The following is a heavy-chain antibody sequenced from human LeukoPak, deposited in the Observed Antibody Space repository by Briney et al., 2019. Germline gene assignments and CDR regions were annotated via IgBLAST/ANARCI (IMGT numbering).Heavy chain of an antibody. J-gene: IGHJ5*02. CDR3: ARGREPYTNTDWFDP. Sequence: GGSLRLSCAASGFTFHYYGMNWVRQASGKGLEWVSSISSSGVYTYYADSVKGRFTISRDNAENSLYLQMDSLRAEDTGLYYCARGREPYTNTDWFDPWGQGTLVTVSS. V-gene: IGHV3-21*01. CDR1: GFTFHYYG. D-gene: IGHD2-2*02. CDR2: ISSSGVYT.